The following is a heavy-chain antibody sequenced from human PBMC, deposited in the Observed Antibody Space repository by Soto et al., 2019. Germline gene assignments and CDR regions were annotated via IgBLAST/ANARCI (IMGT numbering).Heavy chain of an antibody. CDR2: INPNRGGT. CDR3: ARDRDRLRLAELCVYGMDV. V-gene: IGHV1-2*04. J-gene: IGHJ6*02. CDR1: VYTFTGYY. D-gene: IGHD3-16*01. Sequence: AAVKVSCKASVYTFTGYYMHRVRQAPRQGLDWMGWINPNRGGTTYAQTFQGWVTMTRDPTISTAYMELRRLRSDDPAVYYRARDRDRLRLAELCVYGMDVWGQGTTVTVSS.